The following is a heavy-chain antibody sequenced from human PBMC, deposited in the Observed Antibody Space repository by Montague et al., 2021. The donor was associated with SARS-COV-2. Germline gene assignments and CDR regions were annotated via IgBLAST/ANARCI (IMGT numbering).Heavy chain of an antibody. V-gene: IGHV4-59*01. CDR1: GGSISSYY. CDR3: ARGAGRGSGYGKYYYYYYGMDV. D-gene: IGHD5-12*01. CDR2: NYYSGST. J-gene: IGHJ6*02. Sequence: SETLSLTCTVSGGSISSYYWSWIRQPPGKGLEWIGYNYYSGSTNYNPSLKSRVTISVDTSKNQFSLKLSSVTAADTAVYYCARGAGRGSGYGKYYYYYYGMDVWAKGPRSPSP.